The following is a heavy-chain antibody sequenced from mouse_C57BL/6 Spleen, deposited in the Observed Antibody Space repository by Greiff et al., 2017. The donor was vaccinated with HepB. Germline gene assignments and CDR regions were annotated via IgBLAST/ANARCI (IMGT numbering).Heavy chain of an antibody. Sequence: VQLQQSGPELVKPGASVKISCKASGYAFSSSWMNWVKQRPGKGLEWIGRIYPGDGDTNYNGKFKGKATLTADKSSSTAYMQLSSPTSEDSAVYFCARELLDSSGYWGQGTTLTVSS. CDR1: GYAFSSSW. D-gene: IGHD3-2*02. CDR3: ARELLDSSGY. V-gene: IGHV1-82*01. CDR2: IYPGDGDT. J-gene: IGHJ2*01.